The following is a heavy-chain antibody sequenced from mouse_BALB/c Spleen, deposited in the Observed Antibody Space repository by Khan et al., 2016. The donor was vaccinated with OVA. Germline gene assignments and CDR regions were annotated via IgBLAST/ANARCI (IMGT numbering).Heavy chain of an antibody. J-gene: IGHJ3*01. Sequence: QVQLKESGPGLVQPSQSLSITCPVSGFSLTNHGAHWVRQSPGKGLEWLGVIWSGGSTDYNAAFISRLNISKYNSKSQAFFKMNSLQANDTDIYYCARNYDYDEGLAYWGQGTLVTVSA. CDR2: IWSGGST. D-gene: IGHD2-4*01. CDR1: GFSLTNHG. CDR3: ARNYDYDEGLAY. V-gene: IGHV2-2*02.